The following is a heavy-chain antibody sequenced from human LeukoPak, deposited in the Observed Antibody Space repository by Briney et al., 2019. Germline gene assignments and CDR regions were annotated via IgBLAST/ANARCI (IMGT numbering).Heavy chain of an antibody. V-gene: IGHV1-46*01. CDR2: INPSGGST. J-gene: IGHJ6*03. CDR1: GYTFTSYY. Sequence: ASVKVSCKASGYTFTSYYMHWVRQAPGQGLEWMGIINPSGGSTSYAQKFQGRVTMTRDMSTSTVYMELSSLRSEDTAVYYCARGPRGLADYYYMDVWGKGITVTVSS. D-gene: IGHD6-19*01. CDR3: ARGPRGLADYYYMDV.